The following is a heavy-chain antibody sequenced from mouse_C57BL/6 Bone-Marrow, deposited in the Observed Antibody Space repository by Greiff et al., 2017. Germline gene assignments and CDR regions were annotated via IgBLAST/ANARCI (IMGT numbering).Heavy chain of an antibody. CDR2: IYPGDGDT. Sequence: VKLQQSGPELVKPGASVKLSCKASGYAFSSSWMNWVKQRPGKGLEWIGRIYPGDGDTNYNGKFKGKATLTADKSSSTAYMQLSSLTSEDSAVYCCARHNYYGSGYFDYWGQGTTLTVSS. J-gene: IGHJ2*01. CDR3: ARHNYYGSGYFDY. CDR1: GYAFSSSW. D-gene: IGHD1-1*01. V-gene: IGHV1-82*01.